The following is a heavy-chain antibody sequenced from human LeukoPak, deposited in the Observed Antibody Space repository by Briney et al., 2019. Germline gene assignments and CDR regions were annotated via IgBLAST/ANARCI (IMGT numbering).Heavy chain of an antibody. CDR3: ARGIADY. V-gene: IGHV4-34*01. CDR1: GGSFSGYY. D-gene: IGHD3-22*01. Sequence: PSETLSLTCAVYGGSFSGYYWSWIRQPPGKGLEWIGEINHSGSTNYNPPLKSRVTISVDTSKDQFSLKLSSVTAADTAVYYCARGIADYWGQGTLVTVSS. J-gene: IGHJ4*02. CDR2: INHSGST.